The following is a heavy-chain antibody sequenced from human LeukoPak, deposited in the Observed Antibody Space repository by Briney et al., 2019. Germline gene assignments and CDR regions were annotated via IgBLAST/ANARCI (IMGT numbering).Heavy chain of an antibody. Sequence: ASVKVSCKASGGTFSNYPITWVRQAPGQGLEWMGWISADNGHANYARKFRDRVTLTTETSTSTAYMEVRSLTSDDTAVYYCARDYGWAGSDCFDPWGQGTLVTVSS. V-gene: IGHV1-18*01. D-gene: IGHD3-10*01. J-gene: IGHJ5*02. CDR2: ISADNGHA. CDR1: GGTFSNYP. CDR3: ARDYGWAGSDCFDP.